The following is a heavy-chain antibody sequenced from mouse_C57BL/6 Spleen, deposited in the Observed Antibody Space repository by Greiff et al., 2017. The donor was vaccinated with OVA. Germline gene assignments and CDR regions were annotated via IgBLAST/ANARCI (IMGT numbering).Heavy chain of an antibody. D-gene: IGHD4-1*01. Sequence: EVQRVESGGGLVQPGGSLSLSCAASGFTFTDYYMSWVRQPPGKALEWLGFIRNKANGYTTEYSASVKGRFTISRDNSQSILYLQMNALRAEDSATYYCARNWDGAWFAYWGQGTLVTVSA. CDR3: ARNWDGAWFAY. V-gene: IGHV7-3*01. CDR2: IRNKANGYTT. CDR1: GFTFTDYY. J-gene: IGHJ3*01.